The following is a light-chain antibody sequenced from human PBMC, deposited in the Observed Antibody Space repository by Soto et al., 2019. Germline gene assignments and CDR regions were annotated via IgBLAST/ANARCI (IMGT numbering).Light chain of an antibody. CDR3: CSYAGSSTLDVV. Sequence: QSALTQPASVSGSPGQSITISCTGTSSDVGSYNLVSWCQQHPGKAPKLMIYEGSKRPSGVSNRFSGSKSGNTASLTISGLQAEDEADYYCCSYAGSSTLDVVFGGGTKLTVL. V-gene: IGLV2-23*01. J-gene: IGLJ2*01. CDR2: EGS. CDR1: SSDVGSYNL.